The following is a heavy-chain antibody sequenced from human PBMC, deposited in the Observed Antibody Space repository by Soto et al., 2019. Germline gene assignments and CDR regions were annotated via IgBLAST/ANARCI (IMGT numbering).Heavy chain of an antibody. CDR1: GYTCSDYY. V-gene: IGHV1-2*02. CDR2: INPNSGGT. J-gene: IGHJ4*02. Sequence: SVKVCCKASGYTCSDYYIHWVLQPPVQGLEWMGWINPNSGGTKYAPKFQGGVTMTRDTSITTAYMELSRLRSGDTAVYYCAREPATAKPEGVDFWGQGTLVTVSS. D-gene: IGHD1-1*01. CDR3: AREPATAKPEGVDF.